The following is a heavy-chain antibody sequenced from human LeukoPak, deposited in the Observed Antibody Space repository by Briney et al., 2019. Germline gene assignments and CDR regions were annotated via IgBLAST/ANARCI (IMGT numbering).Heavy chain of an antibody. CDR1: GGSISSYY. CDR2: TYYSGST. Sequence: SETLSLTCTVSGGSISSYYWSWLRQPPGKGLEWIGYTYYSGSTNYNPSLKSRVTISVDTSKNQFSLKLSSVTAADTAVYYCARALYSSGWYYYYYYYMDVWGKGTTVTVSS. J-gene: IGHJ6*03. D-gene: IGHD6-19*01. CDR3: ARALYSSGWYYYYYYYMDV. V-gene: IGHV4-59*12.